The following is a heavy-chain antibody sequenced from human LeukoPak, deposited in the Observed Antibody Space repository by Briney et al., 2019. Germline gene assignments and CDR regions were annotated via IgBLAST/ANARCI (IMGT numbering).Heavy chain of an antibody. J-gene: IGHJ6*02. CDR3: AAEGDGYNPYYYYGMDV. CDR2: IVVGSGNT. Sequence: GTSVKASCKASGFTFTSSAMQWVRQARGQRLEWIGWIVVGSGNTNYAQKFQERVTITRDMSTSTAYMELSSLRSEDTAVYYCAAEGDGYNPYYYYGMDVWGQGTTVTVSS. CDR1: GFTFTSSA. D-gene: IGHD5-24*01. V-gene: IGHV1-58*02.